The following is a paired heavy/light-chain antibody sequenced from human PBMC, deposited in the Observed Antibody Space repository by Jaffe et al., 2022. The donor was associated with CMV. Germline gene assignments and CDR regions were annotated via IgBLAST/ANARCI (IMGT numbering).Heavy chain of an antibody. CDR3: ARAKGWPQRDFDY. J-gene: IGHJ4*02. CDR1: GASISGTNW. CDR2: IYHSGIT. D-gene: IGHD2-15*01. V-gene: IGHV4-4*02. Sequence: QVHLQESGPGLVKPSGTLSLTCAVSGASISGTNWWSWVRQSPGKGLEWIGEIYHSGITNYNPSLKSRVAMSVDKSRNQFSLNLTSVTAADTAVYFCARAKGWPQRDFDYWGQGALVTVSS.
Light chain of an antibody. CDR3: ASYTSASTLV. J-gene: IGLJ2*01. CDR1: TNDVGGYNY. CDR2: GVS. V-gene: IGLV2-14*01. Sequence: QSALTQPASVSGSPGQSITISCTGTTNDVGGYNYVAWYQKHPDKAPKLILYGVSNRPAGVSIRFSGSKSGNTASLTISGLQADDEADYYCASYTSASTLVFGGGTKLTVL.